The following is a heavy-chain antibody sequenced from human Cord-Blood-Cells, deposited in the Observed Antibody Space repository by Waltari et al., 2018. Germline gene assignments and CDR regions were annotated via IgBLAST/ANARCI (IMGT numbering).Heavy chain of an antibody. CDR1: GGSISSSNW. CDR2: IYHVGST. D-gene: IGHD3-22*01. J-gene: IGHJ4*02. Sequence: QVQLQESGPGLVKPSGTLSLTCAVSGGSISSSNWWSWVRQPPGKGLEWIGEIYHVGSTNYNPSLKSRVTISVDKSKNQFSLKLSSVTAADTAVYYCACRSYYYDSSGYYYYFDYWGQGTLVTVSS. V-gene: IGHV4-4*02. CDR3: ACRSYYYDSSGYYYYFDY.